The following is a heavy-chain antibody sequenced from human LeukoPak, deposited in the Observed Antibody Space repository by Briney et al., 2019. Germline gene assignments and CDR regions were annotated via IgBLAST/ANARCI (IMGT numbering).Heavy chain of an antibody. J-gene: IGHJ4*02. Sequence: GGSLRLSCTASGFTFGDYSMTWFRQAPGKGLEWVSLIRNKASGGTTEHAASVRGRFTTSRDDSKSIAYLQMNSLKTEDTALYYCTRDRIMTDFWGQGTLVTVSS. CDR3: TRDRIMTDF. V-gene: IGHV3-49*03. D-gene: IGHD2-15*01. CDR1: GFTFGDYS. CDR2: IRNKASGGTT.